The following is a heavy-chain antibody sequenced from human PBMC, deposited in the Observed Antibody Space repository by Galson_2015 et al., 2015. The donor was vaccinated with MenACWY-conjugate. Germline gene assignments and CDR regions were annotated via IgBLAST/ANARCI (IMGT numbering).Heavy chain of an antibody. V-gene: IGHV4-59*08. CDR3: ARHRAVAGTRGAFDI. D-gene: IGHD6-19*01. J-gene: IGHJ3*02. CDR1: GGSISSYY. Sequence: TLSLTCTVSGGSISSYYWSWIRQPPGKGLEWIGYIYYSGSTNYNPSLKSRVTISVDTSKNQFSLKLSSVTAADTAVYYCARHRAVAGTRGAFDIWGQGTMVTVSS. CDR2: IYYSGST.